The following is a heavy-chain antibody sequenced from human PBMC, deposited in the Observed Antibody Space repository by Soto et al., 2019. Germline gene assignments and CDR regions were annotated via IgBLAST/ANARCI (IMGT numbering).Heavy chain of an antibody. CDR3: ASDPLPYYLHYYMDV. J-gene: IGHJ6*03. Sequence: GESLKISCAASGFTFSNYWMTWVRQAPGRGLEWVANIKQDGSEEFYVDSVKGRFSISRDNAKNSLYLQMNSLRAEDTAVYYCASDPLPYYLHYYMDVWGKGTTVTVSS. CDR2: IKQDGSEE. V-gene: IGHV3-7*01. CDR1: GFTFSNYW.